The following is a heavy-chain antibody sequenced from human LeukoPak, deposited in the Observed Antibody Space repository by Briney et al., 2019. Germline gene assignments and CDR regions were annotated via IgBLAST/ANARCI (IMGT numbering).Heavy chain of an antibody. Sequence: GGSLRLSCAASGFTFSSYAMSWVRHAPGKGLEWVSAISGSGGRTYYANFVKGRFTISRDNSKNTLYLQMNSLRAEDTAVYYCAKGLNYDFWSGYYTNDYWGQGTLVTVSS. CDR3: AKGLNYDFWSGYYTNDY. CDR1: GFTFSSYA. V-gene: IGHV3-23*01. CDR2: ISGSGGRT. J-gene: IGHJ4*02. D-gene: IGHD3-3*01.